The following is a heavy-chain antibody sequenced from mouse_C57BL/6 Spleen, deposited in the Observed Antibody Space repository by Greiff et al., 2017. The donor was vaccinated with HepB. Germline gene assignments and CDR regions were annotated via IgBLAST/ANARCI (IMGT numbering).Heavy chain of an antibody. D-gene: IGHD2-4*01. CDR2: INPNNGGT. CDR1: GYTFTDYY. CDR3: ARLSDYDAYAMDY. V-gene: IGHV1-26*01. Sequence: EVQLQQSGPELVKPGASVKISCKASGYTFTDYYMNWVKQSHGKSLEWIGDINPNNGGTSYNQKFKSKATLTVDTSSSTAYMELRSLTSEDSAVYYCARLSDYDAYAMDYWGQGTSVTVSS. J-gene: IGHJ4*01.